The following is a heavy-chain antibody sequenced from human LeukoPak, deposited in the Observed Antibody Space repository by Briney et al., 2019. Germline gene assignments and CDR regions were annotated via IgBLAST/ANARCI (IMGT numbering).Heavy chain of an antibody. Sequence: ASVKVSCTVSGYTLTELSMHWVRQAPGKGLEWMGGFDPEDGETIYAQKFQGRVTMTEDTSTDTAYMELSSLRSEDTAVYYCATDSRELSYYYYMDVWGKGTTVTVSS. CDR1: GYTLTELS. D-gene: IGHD1-26*01. CDR3: ATDSRELSYYYYMDV. V-gene: IGHV1-24*01. J-gene: IGHJ6*03. CDR2: FDPEDGET.